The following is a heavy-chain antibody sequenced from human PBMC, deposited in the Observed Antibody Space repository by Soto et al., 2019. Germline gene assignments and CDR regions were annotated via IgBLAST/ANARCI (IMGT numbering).Heavy chain of an antibody. Sequence: HPGGSLRLSCAASGFTFSSYAMRWVRQAPGKGLEWVAVISYDGSNKYYADSVKGRFTISRDNSKNTLYLQMNSLRAEDTAVYYCARPRVAVAGTFAAFDIWGQGTMVTVSS. D-gene: IGHD6-19*01. CDR2: ISYDGSNK. J-gene: IGHJ3*02. CDR3: ARPRVAVAGTFAAFDI. CDR1: GFTFSSYA. V-gene: IGHV3-30-3*01.